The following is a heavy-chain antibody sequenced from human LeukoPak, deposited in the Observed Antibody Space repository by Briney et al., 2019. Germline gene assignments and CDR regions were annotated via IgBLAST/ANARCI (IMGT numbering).Heavy chain of an antibody. Sequence: SETLSLTCTVTGRSISSSSYSWGWIRQPPGKGLEWIGEIYHSGSTNYNPSLKSRVDKSKNLFSLKLSSVTAADAAVYYCARSPDGPIAARSFDYWGQGTLVTVSS. CDR2: IYHSGST. V-gene: IGHV4-39*07. CDR1: GRSISSSSYS. D-gene: IGHD6-6*01. CDR3: ARSPDGPIAARSFDY. J-gene: IGHJ4*02.